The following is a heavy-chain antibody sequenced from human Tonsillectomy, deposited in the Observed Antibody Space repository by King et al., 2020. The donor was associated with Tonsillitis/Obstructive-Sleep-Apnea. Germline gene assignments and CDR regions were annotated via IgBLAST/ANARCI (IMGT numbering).Heavy chain of an antibody. CDR1: GFTVSSNY. J-gene: IGHJ4*02. Sequence: QLVQSGGGLIQPGGSLRLSCAASGFTVSSNYMSWFCQAPGKGLEWGSVIYSGGSTYYADSVKGRFTISRDNSKNTLYLQMNSLNAEDTAVYYCARERSDFWSGYLDYWGQGTLVTVSS. V-gene: IGHV3-53*01. CDR2: IYSGGST. CDR3: ARERSDFWSGYLDY. D-gene: IGHD3-3*01.